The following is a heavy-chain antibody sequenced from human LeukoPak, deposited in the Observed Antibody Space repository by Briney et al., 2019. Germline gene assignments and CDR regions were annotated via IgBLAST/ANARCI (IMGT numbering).Heavy chain of an antibody. D-gene: IGHD2-2*01. Sequence: ASVKVSCKASGYTFTGYYMHWVRQAPGQGLEWMGWMNPNSGNTGYAQKFQGRVTMTRNTSISTAYMELSSLRSEDTAVYYCARDCSSTSCYGFDYWGQGTLVTVSS. J-gene: IGHJ4*02. CDR3: ARDCSSTSCYGFDY. V-gene: IGHV1-8*02. CDR2: MNPNSGNT. CDR1: GYTFTGYY.